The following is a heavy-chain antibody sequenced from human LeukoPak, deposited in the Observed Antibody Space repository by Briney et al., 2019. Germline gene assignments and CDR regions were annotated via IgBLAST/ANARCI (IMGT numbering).Heavy chain of an antibody. CDR3: ARHGTYCPRTSCYPPPTSYLDV. Sequence: GESLKISCKPFGYTFSNYWIGWVRQMPGKGLEWMGIIYPGDSHAIYSPSFQGQVTISADRSINTAYLQWSSLKASDTATYYCARHGTYCPRTSCYPPPTSYLDVWGKGTTVTVSS. CDR1: GYTFSNYW. CDR2: IYPGDSHA. V-gene: IGHV5-51*01. J-gene: IGHJ6*03. D-gene: IGHD2-2*01.